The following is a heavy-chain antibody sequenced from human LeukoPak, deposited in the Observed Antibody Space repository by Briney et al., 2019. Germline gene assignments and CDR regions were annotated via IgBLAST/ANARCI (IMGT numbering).Heavy chain of an antibody. Sequence: PGGSLRLSCAASGFTFRTYWMHWVRQAPGKGLVWVSHINTDGSSTTYADSVKGRFTISRDNAKNTLYLQVNSLRAEDTAVYYCARSGYSYGYDYWGQGTLVTVSS. CDR3: ARSGYSYGYDY. V-gene: IGHV3-74*01. CDR2: INTDGSST. CDR1: GFTFRTYW. J-gene: IGHJ4*02. D-gene: IGHD5-18*01.